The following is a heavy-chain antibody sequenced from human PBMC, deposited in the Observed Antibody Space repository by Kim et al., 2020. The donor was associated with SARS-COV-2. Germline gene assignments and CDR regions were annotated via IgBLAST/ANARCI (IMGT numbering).Heavy chain of an antibody. Sequence: GGSLRLSCAASGLTFSSYSMNWVRQAPGKGLEWVSSISSSSSYIYYADSVKGRFTISRDNAKNSLYLQMNSLRAEDTAVYYCARARGLGNYYYGMDVWGQGTTVTVSS. CDR2: ISSSSSYI. D-gene: IGHD5-12*01. CDR3: ARARGLGNYYYGMDV. V-gene: IGHV3-21*01. J-gene: IGHJ6*02. CDR1: GLTFSSYS.